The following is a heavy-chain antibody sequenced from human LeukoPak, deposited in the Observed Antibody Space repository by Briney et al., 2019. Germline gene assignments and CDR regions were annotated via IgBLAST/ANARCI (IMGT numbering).Heavy chain of an antibody. CDR1: GLGFSSGT. CDR2: LSGSGRLV. D-gene: IGHD7-27*01. V-gene: IGHV3-21*06. J-gene: IGHJ3*01. Sequence: PWGSLGLSCAASGLGFSSGTMNWVRQAPGKALEWVSSLSGSGRLVWYAASVKGRFTISRDNAANSLFLQMNSLRVEDTAVYYCARDLQTGLAFDAWGQGTVVAVSS. CDR3: ARDLQTGLAFDA.